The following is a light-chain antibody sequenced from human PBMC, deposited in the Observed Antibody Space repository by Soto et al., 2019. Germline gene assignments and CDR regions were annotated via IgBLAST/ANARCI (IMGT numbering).Light chain of an antibody. Sequence: QSVLTQPPSVSAAPGQKVTISCSGSSSNIGDNYVSWYQQFPGTGPTLLIYDNGKRPSGIPDRFSGSKSGTSATLGITGLQTGDEADYYCGTWDSSLNVRLFGGGTKVTVL. CDR3: GTWDSSLNVRL. CDR1: SSNIGDNY. J-gene: IGLJ2*01. V-gene: IGLV1-51*01. CDR2: DNG.